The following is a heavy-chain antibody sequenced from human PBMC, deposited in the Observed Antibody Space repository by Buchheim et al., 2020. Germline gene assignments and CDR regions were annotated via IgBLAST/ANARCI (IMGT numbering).Heavy chain of an antibody. CDR3: ARGRYYDILTGYSPPDY. D-gene: IGHD3-9*01. V-gene: IGHV1-46*01. J-gene: IGHJ4*02. CDR1: GYPFTSYY. Sequence: QVQLVQSGAEVKKPGASVKVSCKASGYPFTSYYMHWVRQAPGQGLEWMGIINPSGGSTTYAQKFQGRVTMTRDTSTITVYMELSSLRSEDTAVYYCARGRYYDILTGYSPPDYWGQGTL. CDR2: INPSGGST.